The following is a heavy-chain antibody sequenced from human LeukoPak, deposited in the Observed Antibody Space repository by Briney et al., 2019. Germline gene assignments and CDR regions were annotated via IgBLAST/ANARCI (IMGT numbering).Heavy chain of an antibody. CDR3: AKNEFYIAVAGTSFDY. Sequence: GGSLRLSCAASGFTFNNYGMHWVRQAPGKGLEWVAFIRYDGSNTYYADSVKGRFTISRDNSKNTLYLHMNRLRAEDTAVYYCAKNEFYIAVAGTSFDYWGQGTLVTVSS. CDR2: IRYDGSNT. D-gene: IGHD6-19*01. V-gene: IGHV3-30*02. CDR1: GFTFNNYG. J-gene: IGHJ4*02.